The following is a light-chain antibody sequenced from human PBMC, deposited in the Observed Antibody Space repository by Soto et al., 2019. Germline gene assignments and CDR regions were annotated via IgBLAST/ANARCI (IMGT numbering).Light chain of an antibody. V-gene: IGLV1-44*01. J-gene: IGLJ1*01. CDR1: SSNIGSNT. CDR3: AAWDDSLNYV. Sequence: QSVLTQPPSASGTPGQRVTISCSGSSSNIGSNTVNWYQQLPGTAPKLLIYSNNQRPSGVPDRFSGSKSGTSASLAISGLQSEDVADYYCAAWDDSLNYVFGTGTKVTVL. CDR2: SNN.